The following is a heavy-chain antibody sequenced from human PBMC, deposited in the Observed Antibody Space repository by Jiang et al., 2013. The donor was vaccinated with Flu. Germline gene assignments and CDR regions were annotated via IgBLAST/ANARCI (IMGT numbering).Heavy chain of an antibody. V-gene: IGHV3-33*01. CDR2: IWYDGSNK. Sequence: VQLVESGGGVVQPGRSLRLSCAASGFTFSSYGMHWVRQAPGKGLEWVAVIWYDGSNKYYADSVKGRFTISRDNSKNTLYLQMNSLRAEDTAVYYCARGAVVITDYFDYWGQGTLVTVSS. CDR3: ARGAVVITDYFDY. CDR1: GFTFSSYG. D-gene: IGHD3-22*01. J-gene: IGHJ4*02.